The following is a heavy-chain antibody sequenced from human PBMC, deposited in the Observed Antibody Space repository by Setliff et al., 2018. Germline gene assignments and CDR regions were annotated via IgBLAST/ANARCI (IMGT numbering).Heavy chain of an antibody. CDR3: ATPGRDDLDSPFEPFDI. CDR2: IYHRGRK. D-gene: IGHD3-3*01. J-gene: IGHJ3*02. Sequence: SETLSLTCAVSGASINSGHYWGWIWQPPGKGLEWIATIYHRGRKYYNPSLQSRVSVSLDTSKNHFSLRLTSMTAADTAVYYCATPGRDDLDSPFEPFDIWGQGTMVTVSS. CDR1: GASINSGHY. V-gene: IGHV4-38-2*01.